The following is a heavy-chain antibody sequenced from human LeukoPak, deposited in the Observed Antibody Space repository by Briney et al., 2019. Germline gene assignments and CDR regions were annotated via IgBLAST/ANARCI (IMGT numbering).Heavy chain of an antibody. Sequence: GGSLRLSCAASGFTFSDYYMNWVRQAPGKGLEWVSSISSSSTIYYADSVKGRFTISRDNAENSLYLQMNSLRAEDTAVYYCARDPHITMIVVVIPDYWGQGTLVTVSS. CDR2: ISSSSTI. D-gene: IGHD3-22*01. CDR3: ARDPHITMIVVVIPDY. CDR1: GFTFSDYY. V-gene: IGHV3-69-1*02. J-gene: IGHJ4*02.